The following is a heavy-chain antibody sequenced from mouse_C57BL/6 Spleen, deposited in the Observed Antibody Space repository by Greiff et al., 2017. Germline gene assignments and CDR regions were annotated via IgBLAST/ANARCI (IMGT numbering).Heavy chain of an antibody. CDR1: GYTFTDYN. J-gene: IGHJ1*03. CDR3: ARPYYDYDVGYFDV. CDR2: INPNNGGT. V-gene: IGHV1-18*01. D-gene: IGHD2-4*01. Sequence: VQLQQSGPELVKPGASVKIPCKASGYTFTDYNMDWVKQSHGKSLEWIGDINPNNGGTIYNQKFKGKATLTVDKSSSTAYMELRSLTSEDTAVYYCARPYYDYDVGYFDVWGTGTTVTVSS.